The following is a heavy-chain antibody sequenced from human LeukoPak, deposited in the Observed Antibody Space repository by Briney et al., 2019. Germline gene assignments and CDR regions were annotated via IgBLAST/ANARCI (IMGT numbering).Heavy chain of an antibody. CDR1: GYTFTSYG. D-gene: IGHD3-10*01. CDR3: ARMPPLYGSGSFDDY. J-gene: IGHJ4*02. V-gene: IGHV1-8*02. CDR2: MNPNSGNT. Sequence: ASVKVSCKASGYTFTSYGISWVRQATGQGLEWMGWMNPNSGNTGYAQKFQGRVTMTRNTSISTAYMELSSLRSEDTAVYYCARMPPLYGSGSFDDYWGQGTLVTVSS.